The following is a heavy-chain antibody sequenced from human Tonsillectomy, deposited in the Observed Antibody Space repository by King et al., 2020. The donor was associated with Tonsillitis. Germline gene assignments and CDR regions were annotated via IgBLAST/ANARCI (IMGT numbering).Heavy chain of an antibody. CDR1: GGTFSSHA. CDR2: IIPIIGIG. V-gene: IGHV1-69*04. CDR3: ARGLYDSSGFTLGY. Sequence: QLVQSGAEVKKPGSSVKVSCKASGGTFSSHAISWVRQAPGQGLEWMGRIIPIIGIGHYAQKFQGRVTITADKSTTTAYMGLSSLRSEDTAVYYCARGLYDSSGFTLGYWGQGTLVTVSS. D-gene: IGHD3-22*01. J-gene: IGHJ4*02.